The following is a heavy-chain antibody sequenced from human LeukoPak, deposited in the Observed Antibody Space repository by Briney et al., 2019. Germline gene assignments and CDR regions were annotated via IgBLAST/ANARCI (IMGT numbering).Heavy chain of an antibody. J-gene: IGHJ3*02. CDR1: GYTFTSYY. Sequence: SVKVSCKASGYTFTSYYMHWVRQAPGQGLEWMGGIIPIFGTANYAQKFQGRVTITADKSTSTAYMELSSLRSEDTAVYYCARSNDRLVGAPRAFDIWGQGTMVTVSS. CDR3: ARSNDRLVGAPRAFDI. V-gene: IGHV1-69*06. CDR2: IIPIFGTA. D-gene: IGHD1-26*01.